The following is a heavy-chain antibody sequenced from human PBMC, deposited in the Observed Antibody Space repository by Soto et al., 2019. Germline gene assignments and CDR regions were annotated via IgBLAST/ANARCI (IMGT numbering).Heavy chain of an antibody. J-gene: IGHJ3*02. CDR1: GGSISSGGYY. CDR2: IYYSGST. CDR3: AREDGVEMATIGDGAFDI. V-gene: IGHV4-31*03. D-gene: IGHD5-12*01. Sequence: QVQLQESDPGLVKPSQTLSLTCTVSGGSISSGGYYWSWIRQHPGKGLEWIGYIYYSGSTYYNPSLKSRVTISVDTSKNQFSLKLSSVTAADTAVYYCAREDGVEMATIGDGAFDIWGQGTMVTVSS.